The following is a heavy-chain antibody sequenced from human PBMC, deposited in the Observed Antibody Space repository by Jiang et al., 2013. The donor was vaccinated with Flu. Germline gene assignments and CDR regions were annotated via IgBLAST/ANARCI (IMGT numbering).Heavy chain of an antibody. CDR3: AKETIEMPTTDLVFNYHGMDV. D-gene: IGHD5-24*01. CDR2: IIPSLGVV. J-gene: IGHJ6*04. Sequence: GAEVKKPGSSVKVSCKASGGTFSNYPISWVRQTPGQGLEWMGRIIPSLGVVHFAQNFQDRVTITADKSTGAGYMEVSSLTSQDTAVYYCAKETIEMPTTDLVFNYHGMDVWGKGTTVTVSS. CDR1: GGTFSNYP. V-gene: IGHV1-69*04.